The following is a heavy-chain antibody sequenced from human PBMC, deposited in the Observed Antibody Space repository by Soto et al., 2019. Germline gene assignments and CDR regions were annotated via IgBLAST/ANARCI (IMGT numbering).Heavy chain of an antibody. D-gene: IGHD1-1*01. CDR1: GYTFTSYG. V-gene: IGHV1-18*01. J-gene: IGHJ4*02. CDR2: ISAYNGNT. CDR3: ARDKDPTSTGTPDY. Sequence: ASVKVSCKASGYTFTSYGISWARQAPGQGLEWMGWISAYNGNTNYAQKLQGRVTMTTDTSTSTAYMELRSLRSDDTAVYYCARDKDPTSTGTPDYWGQGALVTVSS.